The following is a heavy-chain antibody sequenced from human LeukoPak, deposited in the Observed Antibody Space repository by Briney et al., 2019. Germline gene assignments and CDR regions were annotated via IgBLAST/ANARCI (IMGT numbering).Heavy chain of an antibody. CDR1: GYTFTGYY. CDR3: ARNLDSVAAADY. CDR2: INPNSGGT. Sequence: ASVKVSCKASGYTFTGYYMHWVRQAPGQGLEWMGRINPNSGGTNYAQKFQGRVTMTRDTSISTAYMELSRLSSDDTAVYYCARNLDSVAAADYWGQGTLVTVSS. J-gene: IGHJ4*02. V-gene: IGHV1-2*06. D-gene: IGHD6-13*01.